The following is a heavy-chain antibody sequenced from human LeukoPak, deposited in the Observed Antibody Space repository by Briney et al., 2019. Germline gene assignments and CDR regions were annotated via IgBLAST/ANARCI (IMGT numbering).Heavy chain of an antibody. CDR2: SSSSSNYI. CDR3: ARYDYGAFDI. CDR1: GGSISSSE. V-gene: IGHV3-11*06. J-gene: IGHJ3*02. D-gene: IGHD4-17*01. Sequence: LSLTCTVSGGSISSSEYDWGWIRQPPGKGLEWVSCSSSSSNYITYADSVKGRLTISRDNAKTSLYLQMNSLRAEDTAMYYCARYDYGAFDIWGQGTMVTVSS.